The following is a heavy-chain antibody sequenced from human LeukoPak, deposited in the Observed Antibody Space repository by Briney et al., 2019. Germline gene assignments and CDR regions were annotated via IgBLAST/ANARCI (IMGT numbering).Heavy chain of an antibody. CDR2: IYYSGRT. J-gene: IGHJ1*01. CDR1: GGSISSYY. Sequence: SETLSLICTVSGGSISSYYWGWIRQPPGKGLEWIGYIYYSGRTNYNPSLKRRGTKLVDKSKNPFPQKLGSVTAGDTAVYYCGRTYSSRREAEYFQQRGQGAMVTVPS. D-gene: IGHD6-13*01. CDR3: GRTYSSRREAEYFQQ. V-gene: IGHV4-59*01.